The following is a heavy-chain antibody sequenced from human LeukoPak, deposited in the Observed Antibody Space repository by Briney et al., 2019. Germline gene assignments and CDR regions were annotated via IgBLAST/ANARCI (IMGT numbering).Heavy chain of an antibody. V-gene: IGHV4-4*07. J-gene: IGHJ4*02. CDR1: GGSISSYY. CDR3: ALGGLYFGESSQDF. D-gene: IGHD3-10*01. Sequence: MPSETLSLTCTVSGGSISSYYWSWIRQPAGKGLQWLGRIYGGGGTDYNPSLKSRVTMSVDTSKNQFFLKLSSMTAADTAVYYCALGGLYFGESSQDFWGQGALVTVSS. CDR2: IYGGGGT.